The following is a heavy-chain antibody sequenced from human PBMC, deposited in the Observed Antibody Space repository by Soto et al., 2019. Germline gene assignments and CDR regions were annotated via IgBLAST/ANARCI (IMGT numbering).Heavy chain of an antibody. Sequence: EVQLLESGGGLVKPGGSLRLSCAASGFTFSTYSMTWVRQAPGKGLEWVSTIALSPSNIYYADSIQGRFTISRDNAKNSLFLQMNSLRAEDTAIYYCCRSVTYYHHWGQGTLVTVSS. V-gene: IGHV3-21*06. CDR2: IALSPSNI. CDR3: CRSVTYYHH. J-gene: IGHJ4*02. D-gene: IGHD2-21*02. CDR1: GFTFSTYS.